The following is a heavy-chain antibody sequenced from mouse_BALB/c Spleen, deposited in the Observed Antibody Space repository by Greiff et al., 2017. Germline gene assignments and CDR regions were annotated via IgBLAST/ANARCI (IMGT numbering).Heavy chain of an antibody. CDR2: IYPGDGDT. CDR1: GYAFSSYW. Sequence: QVQLQQSGAELVRPGSSVKISCKASGYAFSSYWMNWVKQRPGQGLEWIGQIYPGDGDTNYNGKFKGKATLTADKSSSTAYMQLSSLTSEDSAVYFCASPYSLYAMDYWGQGTSVTVSS. V-gene: IGHV1-80*01. CDR3: ASPYSLYAMDY. J-gene: IGHJ4*01. D-gene: IGHD1-1*01.